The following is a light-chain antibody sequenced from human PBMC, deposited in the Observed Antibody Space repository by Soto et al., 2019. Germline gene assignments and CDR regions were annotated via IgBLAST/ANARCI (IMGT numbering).Light chain of an antibody. V-gene: IGKV3-11*01. CDR3: QHRSNGLGT. Sequence: EIVLTQSPATLSLSPAERATLSCRASQSVGSFLAWYQQKSGQAPRLLIYDASNRAPGIPARFSGSGSGTDFTLTISSLGPEDVAVYYCQHRSNGLGTFGPGTKVDIK. CDR2: DAS. J-gene: IGKJ3*01. CDR1: QSVGSF.